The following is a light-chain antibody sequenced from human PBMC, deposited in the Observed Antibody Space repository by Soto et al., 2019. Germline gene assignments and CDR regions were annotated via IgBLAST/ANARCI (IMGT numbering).Light chain of an antibody. CDR3: SSYTSSSTLGV. V-gene: IGLV2-14*01. Sequence: QSALTQPASVPGSPGQSITISCTGTSIDVGGYNYVSWYQQHPGKAPKLMISEVSNRPSGVSNRFSGSKSGNTASLTISGLQAEDEADYYCSSYTSSSTLGVFGGGTKLTVL. CDR1: SIDVGGYNY. J-gene: IGLJ3*02. CDR2: EVS.